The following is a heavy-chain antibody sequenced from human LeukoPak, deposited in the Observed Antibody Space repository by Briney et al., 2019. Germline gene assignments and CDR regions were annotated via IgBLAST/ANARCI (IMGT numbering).Heavy chain of an antibody. J-gene: IGHJ4*02. CDR2: ISHSGSNL. CDR1: GFTFSDSF. D-gene: IGHD2-15*01. V-gene: IGHV3-11*01. CDR3: ARGASSGVPDY. Sequence: GGSLRLSCAASGFTFSDSFMNWIRQAPGKGLEWLSYISHSGSNLDYAESVRGRFTISRDNANHSLYLQINSLRAEATAVYYCARGASSGVPDYWGQGTLVTVSS.